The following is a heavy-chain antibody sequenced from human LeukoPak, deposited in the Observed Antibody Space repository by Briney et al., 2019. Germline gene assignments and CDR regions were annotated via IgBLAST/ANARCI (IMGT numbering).Heavy chain of an antibody. V-gene: IGHV4-30-4*01. J-gene: IGHJ4*02. CDR3: ARNYGGDSNFDY. CDR1: GGSISIGDYY. Sequence: SETLSLTCTVSGGSISIGDYYWSWIRQPPVKGLEWIGYIYYSGSTYYNPSLKRRVTISVDTSKNPFSLKLSSVTAADPAVYYRARNYGGDSNFDYWGQGTLVTVSS. CDR2: IYYSGST. D-gene: IGHD4-23*01.